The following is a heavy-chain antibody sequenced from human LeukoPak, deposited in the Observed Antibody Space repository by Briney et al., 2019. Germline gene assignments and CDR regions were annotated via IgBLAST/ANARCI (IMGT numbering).Heavy chain of an antibody. D-gene: IGHD3-22*01. J-gene: IGHJ5*02. CDR3: AKEVYYDSSGYFRPNWFDP. CDR2: ISGSGGSI. CDR1: GFTFSSYA. V-gene: IGHV3-23*01. Sequence: GGSLRLSCAASGFTFSSYAMSWVRQAPGKGLEWVSAISGSGGSIYYADSVKGRFTISRDNSKNTLYLQMNSLRAEDTAVYYCAKEVYYDSSGYFRPNWFDPWGQGTLVTVSS.